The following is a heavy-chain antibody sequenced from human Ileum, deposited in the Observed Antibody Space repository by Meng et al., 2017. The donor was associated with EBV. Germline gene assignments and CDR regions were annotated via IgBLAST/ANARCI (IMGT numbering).Heavy chain of an antibody. V-gene: IGHV4-34*01. CDR1: SGSFNDYY. Sequence: VPLQQWCPVPLNPAETPSLPCAVESGSFNDYYWTWLRQPPGKGLEWIGEIDQSGYTKFNPSLSSRATISRATSNNQFSLRLNSVTAADTAVYYCARESYSDSSGYYSLDYWGQGSLVTVSS. CDR3: ARESYSDSSGYYSLDY. CDR2: IDQSGYT. D-gene: IGHD3-22*01. J-gene: IGHJ4*02.